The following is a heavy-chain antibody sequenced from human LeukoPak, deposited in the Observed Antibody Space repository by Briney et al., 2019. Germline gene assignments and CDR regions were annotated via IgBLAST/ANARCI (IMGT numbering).Heavy chain of an antibody. J-gene: IGHJ4*02. CDR2: ISWDGGST. V-gene: IGHV3-43*01. Sequence: GGSLRLSCAASGFTFDDYTMHWVRQAPGKGLEWVSLISWDGGSTYYADSVKGRFTISRDNSKNSLYLQMNSLRTEDTALYYCAKARAGGSTRGGYFDYWGQGTLVTVSS. CDR1: GFTFDDYT. CDR3: AKARAGGSTRGGYFDY. D-gene: IGHD1-26*01.